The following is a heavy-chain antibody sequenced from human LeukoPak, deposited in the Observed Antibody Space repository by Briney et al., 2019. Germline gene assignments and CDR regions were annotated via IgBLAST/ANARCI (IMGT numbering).Heavy chain of an antibody. Sequence: PGGSLRLSCEASGFTFSAYALTWVRQAPGQGLEWVSSIGSDNKPHYSESVKGRFAISRDNSKSMLFLQLNSLRAEDTALYYCVRELHYYVAMDVWGQGTTVTVSS. CDR2: IGSDNKP. D-gene: IGHD3-10*02. J-gene: IGHJ6*02. CDR1: GFTFSAYA. V-gene: IGHV3-23*01. CDR3: VRELHYYVAMDV.